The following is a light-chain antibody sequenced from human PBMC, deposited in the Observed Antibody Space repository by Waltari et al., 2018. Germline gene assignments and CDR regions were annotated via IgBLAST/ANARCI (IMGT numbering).Light chain of an antibody. CDR2: RRD. Sequence: QSVLTQPPSASGTPGQRVTISCSGSYSNIGSNVVNWYQQLPGKAPKLLIYRRDRRPSGVPIRFSGYKSGSSASLAIDGLHSEDEADYYCASWDDSLNGHWVFGGGTKVTVL. CDR3: ASWDDSLNGHWV. CDR1: YSNIGSNV. V-gene: IGLV1-44*01. J-gene: IGLJ3*02.